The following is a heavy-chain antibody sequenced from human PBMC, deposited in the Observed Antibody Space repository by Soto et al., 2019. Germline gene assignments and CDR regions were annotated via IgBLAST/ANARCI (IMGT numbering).Heavy chain of an antibody. V-gene: IGHV1-18*01. CDR2: ISAYNGNT. J-gene: IGHJ4*02. CDR1: GYTFTSYG. D-gene: IGHD6-13*01. CDR3: ARVLEAAGTRPDFDY. Sequence: GASVKVSCKASGYTFTSYGISWVRQAPGQGLEWMGWISAYNGNTNYAQKLQGRVTMTTDTSTSTAYMELRSLRSDDTAVYYCARVLEAAGTRPDFDYWGQGTLVTVSS.